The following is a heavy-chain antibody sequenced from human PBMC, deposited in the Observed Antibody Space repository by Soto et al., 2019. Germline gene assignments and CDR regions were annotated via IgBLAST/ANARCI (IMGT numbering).Heavy chain of an antibody. V-gene: IGHV4-31*03. CDR2: IYYSGST. D-gene: IGHD3-16*02. CDR1: GGSISSGGYY. CDR3: ARVLLGGGYDYVWGSYRYTGAFDI. J-gene: IGHJ3*02. Sequence: QVQLQESGPGLVKPSQTLSLTCTVSGGSISSGGYYWSWIRQHPGKGLEWIGYIYYSGSTYYNPSLKSRVTISVDPSKNQCSLKLSSVTAADTAVYYCARVLLGGGYDYVWGSYRYTGAFDIWGQGTMVTVSS.